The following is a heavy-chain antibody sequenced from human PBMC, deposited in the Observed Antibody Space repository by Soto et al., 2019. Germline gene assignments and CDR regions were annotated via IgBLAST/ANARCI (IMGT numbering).Heavy chain of an antibody. CDR2: ISSSSSYT. CDR3: ARVERGITIFGVVILYGMDV. Sequence: GSLRLSCAASGFTFSDYCMSWIRQAPGKGLEWVSYISSSSSYTNYADSVKGRFTISRDNAKNSLYLQMNSLRAEDTAVYYCARVERGITIFGVVILYGMDVWGQGTTVTVSS. CDR1: GFTFSDYC. D-gene: IGHD3-3*01. J-gene: IGHJ6*02. V-gene: IGHV3-11*05.